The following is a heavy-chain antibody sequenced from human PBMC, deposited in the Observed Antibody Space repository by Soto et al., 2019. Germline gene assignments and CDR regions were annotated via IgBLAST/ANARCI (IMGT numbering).Heavy chain of an antibody. D-gene: IGHD6-19*01. V-gene: IGHV4-59*01. J-gene: IGHJ4*02. CDR2: IYHSGST. CDR3: ARDPGSGWYYFDY. CDR1: AGSISSYY. Sequence: PSETLSLTCTVSAGSISSYYWSWIRQPPGKGLEWIGYIYHSGSTNYNPSLKSRVTISVDTSKNQFSLKLSSVTAADTAVYYCARDPGSGWYYFDYWGQGTLVTVSS.